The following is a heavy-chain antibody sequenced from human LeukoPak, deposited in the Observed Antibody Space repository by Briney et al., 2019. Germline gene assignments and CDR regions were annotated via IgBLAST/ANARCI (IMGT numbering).Heavy chain of an antibody. J-gene: IGHJ4*02. Sequence: SETLSLPCTVSGGSISSSSYYWGWIRQPPGKGLEWIGSIYYSGSTYYNPSLKSRVTISVDTSKNQFSLKLSSVTAADTAVYYCARVHDYGINWGQGTLVTVSS. CDR3: ARVHDYGIN. CDR1: GGSISSSSYY. V-gene: IGHV4-39*01. CDR2: IYYSGST. D-gene: IGHD4-17*01.